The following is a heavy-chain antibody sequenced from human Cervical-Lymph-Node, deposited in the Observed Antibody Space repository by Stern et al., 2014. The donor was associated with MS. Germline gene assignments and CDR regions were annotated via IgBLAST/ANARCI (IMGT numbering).Heavy chain of an antibody. CDR1: GFTFSSYS. CDR2: IRSGGSYI. CDR3: ARGRGGNYRYYFDY. J-gene: IGHJ4*02. V-gene: IGHV3-21*02. Sequence: EVQLVESGGGLVKPGGSLRLSCAASGFTFSSYSMNWVRQAPGKGLEWVGSIRSGGSYIYYADSLKGRFTISRDNAKNSLYLQMNSLRAEDTAVYYCARGRGGNYRYYFDYWGQGTLVTVSS. D-gene: IGHD4-23*01.